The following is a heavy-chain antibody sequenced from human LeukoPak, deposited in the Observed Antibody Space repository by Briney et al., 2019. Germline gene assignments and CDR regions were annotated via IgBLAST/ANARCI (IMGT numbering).Heavy chain of an antibody. V-gene: IGHV4-38-2*02. D-gene: IGHD5-24*01. CDR1: GYSISSGYY. CDR2: IYHSGST. CDR3: AREVGDGYNYPGAFDI. J-gene: IGHJ3*02. Sequence: SETLSLTCTVSGYSISSGYYWGWIRQPPGKGLEWIGSIYHSGSTYYNPSLKSRVTISVDTSKNQFSLKLSSVTAADTAVYYCAREVGDGYNYPGAFDIWGQGTMVTVSS.